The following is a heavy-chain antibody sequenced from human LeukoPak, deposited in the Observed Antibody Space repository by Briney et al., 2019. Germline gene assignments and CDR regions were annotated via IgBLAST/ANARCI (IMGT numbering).Heavy chain of an antibody. D-gene: IGHD3-22*01. V-gene: IGHV4-4*02. CDR1: GDSISSDKW. J-gene: IGHJ4*02. CDR2: FHHSVST. Sequence: SGTLSLTCDVSGDSISSDKWWSWVRQPPGKGLEYIGEFHHSVSTNYNPSLKSRLTISVDTSKNQFSLKLSSVTAADTAVYYCARLLLGYYDSSGYYSEVYFDYWGQGTLVTVSS. CDR3: ARLLLGYYDSSGYYSEVYFDY.